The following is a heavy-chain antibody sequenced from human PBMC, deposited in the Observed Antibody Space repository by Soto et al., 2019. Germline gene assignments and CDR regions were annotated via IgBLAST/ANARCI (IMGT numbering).Heavy chain of an antibody. V-gene: IGHV3-23*01. J-gene: IGHJ5*02. CDR2: ISGSGGST. D-gene: IGHD3-22*01. CDR1: GFTFSSYA. Sequence: PGGSLRLSCAASGFTFSSYAMSWVRQAPGKGLEWVSAISGSGGSTYYADSVKGRFTISRDNSKNTLYLQMNSLRAEDTAVYYCAKGYNYYDSSGYRNWFDPWGQGTLVTVSS. CDR3: AKGYNYYDSSGYRNWFDP.